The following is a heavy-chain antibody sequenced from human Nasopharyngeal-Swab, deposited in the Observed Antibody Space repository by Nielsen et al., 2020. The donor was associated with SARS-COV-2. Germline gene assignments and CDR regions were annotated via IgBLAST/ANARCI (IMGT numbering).Heavy chain of an antibody. V-gene: IGHV3-21*04. CDR2: ISSSSSYI. Sequence: GESLKISCAASGFTFSSYSMNWVRQAPGKGLEWVSSISSSSSYIYYADSVKGRFTISRDNAKNSLYLQMNSLRSEDTAVYYCARDSGSYPDDAFDIWGQGTMVTVSS. D-gene: IGHD1-26*01. J-gene: IGHJ3*02. CDR3: ARDSGSYPDDAFDI. CDR1: GFTFSSYS.